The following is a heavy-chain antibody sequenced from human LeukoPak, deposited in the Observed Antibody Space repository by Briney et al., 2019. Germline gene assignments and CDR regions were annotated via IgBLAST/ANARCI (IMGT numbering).Heavy chain of an antibody. J-gene: IGHJ4*02. D-gene: IGHD3-10*01. CDR2: ITKSGTTT. CDR3: TGDYASGSYYEVY. Sequence: MAGGSLRLSCAASGFTFRNFYMSWIRQAPGKGLEWVAYITKSGTTTYYADSVKGRFTISRDDAQNSLYLQMNSLRAEDTAMYYCTGDYASGSYYEVYWGQGVLVTVSS. V-gene: IGHV3-11*01. CDR1: GFTFRNFY.